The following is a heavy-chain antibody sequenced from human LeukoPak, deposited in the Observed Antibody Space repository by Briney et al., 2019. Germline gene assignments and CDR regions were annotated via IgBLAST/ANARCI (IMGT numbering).Heavy chain of an antibody. D-gene: IGHD3-3*01. CDR3: ARVGKGGFLEWLPLSNYYHYGMDV. V-gene: IGHV4-31*03. J-gene: IGHJ6*02. Sequence: TLSLTCTVSGGSISSGGYYWSWIRQHPGKGLEWIGYIYYSGSTYYNPSLKSRVTISVDTSKNQFSLKLSSVTAADTAVYYCARVGKGGFLEWLPLSNYYHYGMDVWGQGTTVTVSS. CDR2: IYYSGST. CDR1: GGSISSGGYY.